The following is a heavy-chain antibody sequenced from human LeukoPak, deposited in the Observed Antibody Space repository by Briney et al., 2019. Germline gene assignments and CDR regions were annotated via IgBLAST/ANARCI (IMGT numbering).Heavy chain of an antibody. CDR2: IYYSGST. CDR3: ARQRYYYGSGSPRHWFDS. Sequence: SETLSLTCTVSGGSISSYYWNWIRQPPGKGLEWIGYIYYSGSTNYNPSLKSRVTISVDTSKNQFSLKLNSVTAADTAVYYCARQRYYYGSGSPRHWFDSWGQGILVTVSS. CDR1: GGSISSYY. J-gene: IGHJ5*01. V-gene: IGHV4-59*08. D-gene: IGHD3-10*01.